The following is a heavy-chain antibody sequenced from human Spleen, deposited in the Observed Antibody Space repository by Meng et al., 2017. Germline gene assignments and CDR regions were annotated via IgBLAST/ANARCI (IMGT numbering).Heavy chain of an antibody. CDR1: GGSVSSTSHY. CDR2: IYYTGGP. CDR3: ARDTGWLHLDY. V-gene: IGHV4-61*01. D-gene: IGHD5-24*01. J-gene: IGHJ4*02. Sequence: SETLSLTCTVSGGSVSSTSHYWSWIRQPPGKGLEWIGYIYYTGGPNYNPSLKSRLTISVDTSKNQFSLKLSSLTAADTAVYYCARDTGWLHLDYWGQGTLVTVSS.